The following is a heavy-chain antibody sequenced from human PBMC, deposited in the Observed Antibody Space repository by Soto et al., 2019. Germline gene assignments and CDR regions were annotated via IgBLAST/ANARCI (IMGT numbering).Heavy chain of an antibody. CDR3: ARDEGVTMVRGVIYYYYYMDV. Sequence: QVQLVESGGGLVKPGGSLRLSCAASGFTFSDYYMSWIRQAPGKGLEWVSYISSSGSTIYYADSVKGRFTISRDNAKNSLYLQMNSLRAEDTAVYCCARDEGVTMVRGVIYYYYYMDVWGKGTTVTVSS. CDR2: ISSSGSTI. J-gene: IGHJ6*03. CDR1: GFTFSDYY. V-gene: IGHV3-11*01. D-gene: IGHD3-10*01.